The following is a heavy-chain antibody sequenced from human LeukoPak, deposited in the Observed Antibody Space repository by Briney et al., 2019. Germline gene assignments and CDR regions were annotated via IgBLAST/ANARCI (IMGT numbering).Heavy chain of an antibody. CDR2: IIPIFGTA. D-gene: IGHD3-22*01. J-gene: IGHJ6*02. Sequence: ASVKVSCKASGGTFSSYAISWVRQAPGQGLEWMGGIIPIFGTANYAQKFQGRVTITADESTSTAYMELSSLRSEDTAVYYCASVGGYDSSGYFSRFFVPRMDVWGQGTTVTVSS. CDR1: GGTFSSYA. V-gene: IGHV1-69*13. CDR3: ASVGGYDSSGYFSRFFVPRMDV.